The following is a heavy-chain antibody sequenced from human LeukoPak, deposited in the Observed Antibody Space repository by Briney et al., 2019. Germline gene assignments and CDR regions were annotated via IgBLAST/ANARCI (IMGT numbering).Heavy chain of an antibody. V-gene: IGHV4-34*01. D-gene: IGHD3-22*01. J-gene: IGHJ4*02. CDR1: GGSFSGYY. Sequence: SETLSLTCAAYGGSFSGYYWSWIRQPPGKGLEWIGEINHSGSTNYNPSLKNRVTISVDTSKNQFSLKLSSVTAADTAVYYCARQILYYYDSSGYYNYWGQGTLVTVSS. CDR2: INHSGST. CDR3: ARQILYYYDSSGYYNY.